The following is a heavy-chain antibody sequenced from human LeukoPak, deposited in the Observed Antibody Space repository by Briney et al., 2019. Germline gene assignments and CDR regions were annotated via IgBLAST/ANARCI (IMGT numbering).Heavy chain of an antibody. D-gene: IGHD2-15*01. Sequence: PGGSLRLSFAASGFPFTRYAMAWVRQAPGKGLQWVSAISGSGGSTYYADSVKGRFTISRDNSKNTLYLQMNSLRAEDTAVYYCAKLSAVVMVVATVDYWGQGTLVTVSS. V-gene: IGHV3-23*01. CDR1: GFPFTRYA. CDR2: ISGSGGST. J-gene: IGHJ4*02. CDR3: AKLSAVVMVVATVDY.